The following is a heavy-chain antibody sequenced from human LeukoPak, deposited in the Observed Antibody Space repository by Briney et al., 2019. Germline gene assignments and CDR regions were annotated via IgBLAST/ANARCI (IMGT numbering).Heavy chain of an antibody. Sequence: SETLSLTCTVSGGSISSGGYYWSWIRQHPGKGLEWIGHIYYSGSTYYNPSLKSRVTISVDTSKNQFSLKLSSVTAADTAVYYCARSIAAATSFDYWGQGTLVTVSS. J-gene: IGHJ4*02. D-gene: IGHD6-13*01. V-gene: IGHV4-31*03. CDR1: GGSISSGGYY. CDR3: ARSIAAATSFDY. CDR2: IYYSGST.